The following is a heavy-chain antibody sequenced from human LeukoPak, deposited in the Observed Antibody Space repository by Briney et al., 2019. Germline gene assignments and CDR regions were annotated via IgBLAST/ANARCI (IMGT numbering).Heavy chain of an antibody. CDR2: ISAYNGNT. Sequence: GASVKVSCKASGYTFTSYGISWVRQAPGQGLEWMGWISAYNGNTNYAQKLQGRVTMTTDTSTSTAYMELRSLRSDDTAVYYCARAREQWLVYYFDYWGQGTLVTVSS. D-gene: IGHD6-19*01. CDR1: GYTFTSYG. CDR3: ARAREQWLVYYFDY. J-gene: IGHJ4*02. V-gene: IGHV1-18*01.